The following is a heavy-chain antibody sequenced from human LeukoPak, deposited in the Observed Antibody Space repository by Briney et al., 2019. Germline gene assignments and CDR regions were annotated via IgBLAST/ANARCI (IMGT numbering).Heavy chain of an antibody. CDR3: TTDPAYYCDSSGYYFPLDY. CDR1: GFTFSNAW. D-gene: IGHD3-22*01. V-gene: IGHV3-15*01. J-gene: IGHJ4*02. CDR2: IKSKTDGGTT. Sequence: GGSLRLSCAASGFTFSNAWMSWVRQAPGKGLEWVGRIKSKTDGGTTDYAAPVKGRFTISRDDSKNTLYLQMNSLKTKDTAVYYCTTDPAYYCDSSGYYFPLDYWGQGTLVTVSS.